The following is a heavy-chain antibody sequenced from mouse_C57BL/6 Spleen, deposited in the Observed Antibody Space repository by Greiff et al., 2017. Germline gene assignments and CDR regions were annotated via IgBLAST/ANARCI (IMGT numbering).Heavy chain of an antibody. CDR1: GYTFTSYW. J-gene: IGHJ4*01. CDR2: IYPGSGST. Sequence: QVQLQQPGAELVKPGASVKMSCKASGYTFTSYWITWVKQRPGQGLEWIGDIYPGSGSTNYNEKFKSKATLTVDTSSSTAYMQLSSLTSEDSAVYYCARWGLPDYYAMDYWGQGTSVTVSS. CDR3: ARWGLPDYYAMDY. V-gene: IGHV1-55*01. D-gene: IGHD2-4*01.